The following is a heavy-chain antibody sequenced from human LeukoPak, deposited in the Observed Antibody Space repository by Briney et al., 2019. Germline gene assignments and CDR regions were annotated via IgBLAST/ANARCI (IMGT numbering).Heavy chain of an antibody. D-gene: IGHD4-23*01. V-gene: IGHV4-31*03. J-gene: IGHJ3*02. CDR1: GGSISSGGYY. Sequence: LTCTVSGGSISSGGYYWSWIRQHPGKGLEWXXXIYYSGSTYYNPSLKSRVTISVYTSKNQFSLKLSSVTAADTAVYYCARDRDYGGNHRWAFDIWGQGTMVTVSS. CDR3: ARDRDYGGNHRWAFDI. CDR2: IYYSGST.